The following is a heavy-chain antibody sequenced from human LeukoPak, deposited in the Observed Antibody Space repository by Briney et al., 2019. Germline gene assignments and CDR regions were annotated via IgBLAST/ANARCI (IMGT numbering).Heavy chain of an antibody. D-gene: IGHD3-22*01. CDR3: ARTSYYDSSDFDL. Sequence: GGSLRLSCAASGFTVSSNYMSWVRQAPGKGLEWGSVIYSGGSTYYADSVKGRFTISRDNSKNTLYLQMNSLRAEDTAVYYCARTSYYDSSDFDLWGRGTLVTVSS. CDR2: IYSGGST. CDR1: GFTVSSNY. J-gene: IGHJ2*01. V-gene: IGHV3-53*01.